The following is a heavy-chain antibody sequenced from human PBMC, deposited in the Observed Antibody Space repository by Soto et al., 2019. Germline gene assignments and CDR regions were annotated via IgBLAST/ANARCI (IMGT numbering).Heavy chain of an antibody. CDR3: AKRPGSGWPFGY. CDR1: GFTFSSYA. J-gene: IGHJ4*02. Sequence: DVQLLESGGGLVQPEGSLRLSCAASGFTFSSYAMGWVRQGPGKGLEWVAVVSIGGSTHYADSVRGRFTISRDNSKNPLSLPMNSPTAEDTARYFCAKRPGSGWPFGYWGPGALVTVSS. D-gene: IGHD3-10*01. V-gene: IGHV3-23*01. CDR2: VSIGGST.